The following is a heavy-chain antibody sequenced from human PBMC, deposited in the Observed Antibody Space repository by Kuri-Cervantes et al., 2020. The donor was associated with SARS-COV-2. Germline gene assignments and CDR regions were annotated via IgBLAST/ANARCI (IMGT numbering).Heavy chain of an antibody. J-gene: IGHJ6*02. V-gene: IGHV4-34*01. CDR1: GGSFSGYY. Sequence: SETLSLTCAVYGGSFSGYYWSWIRQPPGKGLEWIGEINHSGSTNYNPSLKGRVTISVGTSKNQFSLKLSSVTAADTAVYYCARGTPPGGYSYGYTRKYYYYGMDVWGQGTTVTVSS. D-gene: IGHD5-18*01. CDR3: ARGTPPGGYSYGYTRKYYYYGMDV. CDR2: INHSGST.